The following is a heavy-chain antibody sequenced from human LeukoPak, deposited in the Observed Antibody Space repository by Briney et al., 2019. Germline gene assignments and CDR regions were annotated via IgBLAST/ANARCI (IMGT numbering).Heavy chain of an antibody. CDR1: GGSISSDY. D-gene: IGHD3-10*01. V-gene: IGHV4-59*01. CDR2: IYYSGST. CDR3: ARAYYGSGYYHLDY. Sequence: ASETLSLTCTVSGGSISSDYWSWIRQPPGKGLEWIGYIYYSGSTNYNPSLMSRVTISVDTSKNQFSLRLSSVTAADTAVYYCARAYYGSGYYHLDYWGQGTLVTVSS. J-gene: IGHJ4*02.